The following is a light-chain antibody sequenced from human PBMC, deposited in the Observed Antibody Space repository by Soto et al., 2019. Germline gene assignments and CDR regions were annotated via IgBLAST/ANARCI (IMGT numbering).Light chain of an antibody. CDR1: SSDVGGYNY. V-gene: IGLV2-14*01. CDR2: DVS. CDR3: SSYTTSNTRQIV. J-gene: IGLJ1*01. Sequence: QSALTQPASVSGSPGQSITISYTGTSSDVGGYNYVSWYQPHPGKAPKFMIYDVSNRPSGVSNRFSGSKSGNTASLTISGLQAEDEADYYCSSYTTSNTRQIVFGTGTKLTVL.